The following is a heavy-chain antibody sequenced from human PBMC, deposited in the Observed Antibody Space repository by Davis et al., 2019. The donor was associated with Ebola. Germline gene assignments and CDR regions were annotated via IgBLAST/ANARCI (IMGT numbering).Heavy chain of an antibody. CDR2: IYHSGNT. J-gene: IGHJ4*02. V-gene: IGHV4-38-2*02. CDR1: GYSISSGYY. CDR3: ARDSSHVSGRGPLDS. D-gene: IGHD3/OR15-3a*01. Sequence: PGGSLRLSCTVSGYSISSGYYWGWIRQPPGKGLEWIGNIYHSGNTYYNPSLKSRVTISVDMSKNQFSLKLSSVTAADTAVYYCARDSSHVSGRGPLDSWGQGTLVTVSS.